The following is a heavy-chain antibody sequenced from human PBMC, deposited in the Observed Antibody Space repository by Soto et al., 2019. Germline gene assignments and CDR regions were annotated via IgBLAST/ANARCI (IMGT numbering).Heavy chain of an antibody. D-gene: IGHD5-18*01. CDR1: GYTFTAYA. J-gene: IGHJ4*02. CDR3: GRDVDTSMSAPLDY. Sequence: ASVKVSCKASGYTFTAYAMDWVRQTPGQRLEWVGWINVGTGDTEYSQQFQGRVNITRDTSARTLYMELSSLRSEDTAVYYCGRDVDTSMSAPLDYWGQGSRVTVSS. CDR2: INVGTGDT. V-gene: IGHV1-3*01.